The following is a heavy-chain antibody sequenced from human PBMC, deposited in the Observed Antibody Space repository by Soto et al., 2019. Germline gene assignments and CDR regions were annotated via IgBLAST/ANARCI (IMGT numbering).Heavy chain of an antibody. CDR1: GGSISTYY. Sequence: ETLSLTCTVSGGSISTYYWNWIRQPPGKGLEWIGYIYYSGSTDYNPSLKSRLTISLDASKNQFSLKLSSVTAADTAVYYCARDRRTGLDYWGQGTLVTVSS. CDR2: IYYSGST. V-gene: IGHV4-59*01. J-gene: IGHJ4*02. CDR3: ARDRRTGLDY.